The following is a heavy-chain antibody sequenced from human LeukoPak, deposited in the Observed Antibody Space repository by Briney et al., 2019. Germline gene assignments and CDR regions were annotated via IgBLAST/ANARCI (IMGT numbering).Heavy chain of an antibody. CDR3: ARPLVGAWGHFDY. D-gene: IGHD1-26*01. CDR1: GFTFSDYY. V-gene: IGHV3-11*01. Sequence: GGSLKLSCAASGFTFSDYYMSWIRQAPGKGLEWVSYISSSGSTIYYADSVKGRFTISRDNAKNSLYLQMNSLRAEDTALYYCARPLVGAWGHFDYWGQGTLVTVSS. CDR2: ISSSGSTI. J-gene: IGHJ4*02.